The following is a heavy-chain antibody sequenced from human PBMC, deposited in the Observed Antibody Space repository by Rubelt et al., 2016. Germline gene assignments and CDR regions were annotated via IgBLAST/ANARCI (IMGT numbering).Heavy chain of an antibody. Sequence: QLQLQESGPGLVKPSETLSLTCAVYGGSFSGYYWSWIRQPPGKGLEWIGEINHSGSTNYNPSLKSRVTRSVDTSKNQFSLKLSSVTAADTAVYYCARVTGGSSDYWGQGTLVTVSS. CDR1: GGSFSGYY. CDR3: ARVTGGSSDY. V-gene: IGHV4-34*01. D-gene: IGHD3-16*01. J-gene: IGHJ4*02. CDR2: INHSGST.